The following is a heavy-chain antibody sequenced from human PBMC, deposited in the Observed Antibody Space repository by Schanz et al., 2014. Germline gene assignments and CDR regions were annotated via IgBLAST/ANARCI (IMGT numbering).Heavy chain of an antibody. CDR3: AKSQGSSFDS. D-gene: IGHD6-13*01. Sequence: EVHLLESGGGLVEPGGSLRLSCATSGFSLDIFAVSWVRQAPGKGLEWVSSFNDGGVNKYYADSVKGRFTISSDNSKSTLYLQTSSLRAEGTSVYYCAKSQGSSFDSWGHGPLVAVSS. CDR2: FNDGGVNK. V-gene: IGHV3-23*01. CDR1: GFSLDIFA. J-gene: IGHJ4*01.